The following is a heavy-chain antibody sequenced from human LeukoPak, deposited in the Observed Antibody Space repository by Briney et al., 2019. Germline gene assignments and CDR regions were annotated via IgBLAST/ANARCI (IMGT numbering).Heavy chain of an antibody. J-gene: IGHJ2*01. V-gene: IGHV6-1*01. CDR3: GRWGHDSGCFDL. D-gene: IGHD2-15*01. CDR2: TDYKSKWYN. CDR1: VDSVSSNSVA. Sequence: SQTLSLTCAISVDSVSSNSVAWSWITQSPSRGLEWQGRTDYKSKWYNDYAVSVRSQISINPDTSKNQFSLQLNTVTHDDTAVYSCGRWGHDSGCFDLWGRGTLVTVSS.